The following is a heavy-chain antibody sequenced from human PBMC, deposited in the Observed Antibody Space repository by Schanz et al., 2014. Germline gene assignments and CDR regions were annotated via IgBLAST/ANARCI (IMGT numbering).Heavy chain of an antibody. CDR2: ISYDGSSK. CDR1: GFTFRSYG. V-gene: IGHV3-33*06. Sequence: QVQLVESGGGVVQPGRSLRLSCAASGFTFRSYGMHWVRQAPGKGLEWVALISYDGSSKNHADSVQGRFIISRDNSKNTLYLQVNSLRAEDTAVYYCAKHVRSLTGNDYWGQGTLVTVSS. CDR3: AKHVRSLTGNDY. D-gene: IGHD3-9*01. J-gene: IGHJ4*02.